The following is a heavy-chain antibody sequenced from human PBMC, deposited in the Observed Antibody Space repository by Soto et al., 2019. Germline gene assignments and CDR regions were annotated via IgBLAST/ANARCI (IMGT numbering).Heavy chain of an antibody. Sequence: EVQLLESGGGLLQPGGSLRLSCAASGLTFSSHAMTWVRQAPGKGLQWVSTISDSGDNTYYADSVKGRFTISRDNSKNTLHLEMNSLRADDTAVYYCAKVGWIGGQGTLVTVSS. CDR3: AKVGWI. J-gene: IGHJ4*02. CDR2: ISDSGDNT. V-gene: IGHV3-23*01. D-gene: IGHD5-12*01. CDR1: GLTFSSHA.